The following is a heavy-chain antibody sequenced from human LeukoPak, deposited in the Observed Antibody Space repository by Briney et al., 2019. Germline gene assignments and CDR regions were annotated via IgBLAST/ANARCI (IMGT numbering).Heavy chain of an antibody. Sequence: GGSLRLSCAASGFTFSSYSMNWVRQAPGKGLEWVSSISSSSSYIYYADSVKGRFTISRDNSKNTLYLQMNSLRAEDTAVYYCAKSGSSWDWGQGTLVTVSS. D-gene: IGHD6-13*01. J-gene: IGHJ1*01. CDR3: AKSGSSWD. CDR2: ISSSSSYI. V-gene: IGHV3-21*04. CDR1: GFTFSSYS.